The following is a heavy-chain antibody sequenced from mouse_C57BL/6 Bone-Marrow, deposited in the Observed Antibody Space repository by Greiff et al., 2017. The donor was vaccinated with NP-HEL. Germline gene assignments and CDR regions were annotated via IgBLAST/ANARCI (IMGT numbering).Heavy chain of an antibody. CDR1: GYTFTSYW. CDR2: IDPSDSYT. D-gene: IGHD1-1*01. CDR3: ASRDYYGSFDY. J-gene: IGHJ2*01. Sequence: VKLQQPGAELVMPGASVKLSCKASGYTFTSYWMHWVKQRPGQGLEWIGEIDPSDSYTNYNQKFKGKSTLTVDKSSSTAYMQLSSLTSEDSAVYYCASRDYYGSFDYWGQGTTLTVSS. V-gene: IGHV1-69*01.